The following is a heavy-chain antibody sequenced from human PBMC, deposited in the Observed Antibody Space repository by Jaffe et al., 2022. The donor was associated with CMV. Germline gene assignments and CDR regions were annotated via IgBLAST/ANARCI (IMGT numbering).Heavy chain of an antibody. CDR2: INHSGST. D-gene: IGHD4-17*01. Sequence: QVQLQQWGAGLLKPSETLSLTCAVYGGSFSGYYWSWIRQPPGKGLEWIGEINHSGSTNYNPSLKSRVTISVDTSKNQFSLKLSSVTAADTAVYYCARVKGDGEVTYYYYYYMDVWGKGTTVTVSS. CDR1: GGSFSGYY. CDR3: ARVKGDGEVTYYYYYYMDV. V-gene: IGHV4-34*01. J-gene: IGHJ6*03.